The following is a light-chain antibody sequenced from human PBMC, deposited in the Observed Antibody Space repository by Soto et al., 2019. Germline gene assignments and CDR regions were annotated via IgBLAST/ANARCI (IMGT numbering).Light chain of an antibody. CDR3: QQYNSYPIT. J-gene: IGKJ5*01. CDR1: QSINSW. Sequence: DIQMTQSPSTLSASVGDRVTITCRASQSINSWLAWYQQKPGKAPKLLIYKASSLESGVPSRFSGSGSGTEFTLTISSLQPDDFATYYCQQYNSYPITFGHGTRLEIK. CDR2: KAS. V-gene: IGKV1-5*03.